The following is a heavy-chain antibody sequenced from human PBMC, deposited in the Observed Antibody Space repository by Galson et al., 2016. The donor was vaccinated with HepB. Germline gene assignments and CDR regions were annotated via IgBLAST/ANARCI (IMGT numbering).Heavy chain of an antibody. J-gene: IGHJ6*04. D-gene: IGHD4-11*01. Sequence: SLRLSCAVSGFTLSDHYMDWVRQAPGKGLEWVGRTRNKAKSYTTEYAASVKGRFTISRDDSKNSAHLQMNSLKTEDTAVYYCMPLLQSYCYYYDLDVWGKWTTVTVSA. CDR1: GFTLSDHY. CDR2: TRNKAKSYTT. V-gene: IGHV3-72*01. CDR3: MPLLQSYCYYYDLDV.